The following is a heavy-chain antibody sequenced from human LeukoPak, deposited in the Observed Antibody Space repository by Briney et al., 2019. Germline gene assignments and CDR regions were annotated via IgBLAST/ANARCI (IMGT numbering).Heavy chain of an antibody. V-gene: IGHV4-61*02. Sequence: SETLSLTCTVSGGSISSGSYYWSWIRQPAGKGLEWIGRIYTSGSTNYNPSLKSRVTISVDTSKNQFSLKLSSVTAADTAVYYCARASYNWNDDEAADAFDIWGQGTMVTVSS. D-gene: IGHD1-1*01. CDR2: IYTSGST. CDR3: ARASYNWNDDEAADAFDI. CDR1: GGSISSGSYY. J-gene: IGHJ3*02.